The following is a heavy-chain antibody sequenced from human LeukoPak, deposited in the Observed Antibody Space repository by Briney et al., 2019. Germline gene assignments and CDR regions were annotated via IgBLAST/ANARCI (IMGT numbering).Heavy chain of an antibody. CDR1: GFTVSSNY. D-gene: IGHD4-17*01. V-gene: IGHV3-66*01. J-gene: IGHJ4*02. Sequence: PGGSLRLSCAASGFTVSSNYMSWVRQAPGKGLEWVSVIYSGGSTYYADSVKGRFTISRDNSKNTLYLQMNSLRAEDTAVYYCAREVDYGDYYFDYWGQGTLVTVSS. CDR3: AREVDYGDYYFDY. CDR2: IYSGGST.